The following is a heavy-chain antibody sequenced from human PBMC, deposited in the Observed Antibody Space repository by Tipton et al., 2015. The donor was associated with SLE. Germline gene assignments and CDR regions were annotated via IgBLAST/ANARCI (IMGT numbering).Heavy chain of an antibody. V-gene: IGHV3-33*01. CDR1: GFTFSSYG. J-gene: IGHJ4*02. D-gene: IGHD7-27*01. CDR3: ARDLGYYFDY. Sequence: SLRLSCAASGFTFSSYGMHWVRQAPGKGLKWVAVIWYDGSNKYYADSVKGRFTISRDNAKNSLYLQMNSLRAEDTAVYYCARDLGYYFDYWGQGTLVTVSS. CDR2: IWYDGSNK.